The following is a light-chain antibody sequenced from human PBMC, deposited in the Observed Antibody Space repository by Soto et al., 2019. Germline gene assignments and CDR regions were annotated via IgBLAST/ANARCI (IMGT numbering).Light chain of an antibody. CDR2: GAS. J-gene: IGKJ1*01. V-gene: IGKV3-15*01. CDR1: QSVSSN. CDR3: QQYNNFWT. Sequence: EIVLTQAPATLFVSPGETATLCVSASQSVSSNLAWYQHKPGQAPRTPIYGASTRPTGIPARFSGSRSGTEFTLTTSSLQSEDFAVYYCQQYNNFWTLGQGTKVDIK.